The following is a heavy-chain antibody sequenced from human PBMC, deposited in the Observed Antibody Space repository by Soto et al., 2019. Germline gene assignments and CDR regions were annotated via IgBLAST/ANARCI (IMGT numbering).Heavy chain of an antibody. J-gene: IGHJ4*02. D-gene: IGHD4-17*01. CDR3: ASDYGGNSH. CDR1: GGTXXXXX. V-gene: IGHV1-69*02. CDR2: IIPILGIA. Sequence: QVQLVQSGAEVKKPGSSVKVSCKASGGTXXXXXXXXXXXXXGQGLEWMGRIIPILGIANYAQKFQGRVTXXXXXXXXXAXXXXXXXXXXDXAVYYCASDYGGNSHWGQGTLVTVSS.